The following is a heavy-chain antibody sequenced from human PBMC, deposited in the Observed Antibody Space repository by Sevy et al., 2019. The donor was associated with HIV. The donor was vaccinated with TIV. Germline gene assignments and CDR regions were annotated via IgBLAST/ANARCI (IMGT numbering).Heavy chain of an antibody. J-gene: IGHJ3*01. V-gene: IGHV3-11*06. CDR2: ISSSSSYT. CDR3: AREGDTVLVPTAVDAFDF. D-gene: IGHD2-2*01. Sequence: GGSLRLSCAASGFTFSDYYMSWIRQAPGKGLEWVSYISSSSSYTNYADSVKGRFFISRDNAKNLVYLQMDSLRAEDTAVYYCAREGDTVLVPTAVDAFDFWGQGTMVTVSS. CDR1: GFTFSDYY.